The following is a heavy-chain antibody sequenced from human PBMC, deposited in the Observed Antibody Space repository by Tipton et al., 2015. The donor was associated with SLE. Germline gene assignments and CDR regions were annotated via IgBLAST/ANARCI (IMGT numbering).Heavy chain of an antibody. D-gene: IGHD1-26*01. CDR2: INEDGKEK. Sequence: SLRLSCAASGFAFSTYWMSWVCQAPGKGLEWVANINEDGKEKNYVASVKGRFTIYRDNAKNTLYLQMNSLRDEDTAVYYCAKEWANWNWGQGTLVTVSS. CDR1: GFAFSTYW. J-gene: IGHJ4*02. CDR3: AKEWANWN. V-gene: IGHV3-7*01.